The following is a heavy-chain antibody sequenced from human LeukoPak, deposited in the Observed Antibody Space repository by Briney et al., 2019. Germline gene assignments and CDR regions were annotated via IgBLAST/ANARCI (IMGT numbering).Heavy chain of an antibody. CDR1: GFTFSSYS. CDR2: ISSSSSYI. V-gene: IGHV3-21*01. Sequence: GGSLRLSCAASGFTFSSYSMNWVRQAPGKGLEWVSSISSSSSYIYYADSVKGRFTISRDNAKNSLYLQMNSLRAEDTAVYYCAKVRAVIVVVVAAPAAFGPWGQGTLVTVSS. CDR3: AKVRAVIVVVVAAPAAFGP. J-gene: IGHJ5*02. D-gene: IGHD2-15*01.